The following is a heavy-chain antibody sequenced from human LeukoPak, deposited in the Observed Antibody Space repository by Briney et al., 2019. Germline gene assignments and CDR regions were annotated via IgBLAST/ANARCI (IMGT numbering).Heavy chain of an antibody. CDR2: INQSGST. CDR1: GGSISSYY. Sequence: SETLSLTCTVSGGSISSYYWSWIRQPPGKGLEWIGEINQSGSTNYNPSLKSRVTISVDTSKNQFSLKLSSVTAADTAVYYCASSSGWYFGYWGQGTLVTVSS. V-gene: IGHV4-34*01. D-gene: IGHD6-19*01. CDR3: ASSSGWYFGY. J-gene: IGHJ4*02.